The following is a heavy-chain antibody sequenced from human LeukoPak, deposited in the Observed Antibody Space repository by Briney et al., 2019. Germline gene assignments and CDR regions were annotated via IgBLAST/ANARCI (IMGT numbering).Heavy chain of an antibody. J-gene: IGHJ5*02. CDR2: IRGKGYGETT. D-gene: IGHD4-11*01. V-gene: IGHV3-49*04. CDR1: GFSLDDYA. Sequence: GGSLRLSCTASGFSLDDYAMSWVRQAPGKGLEWVGLIRGKGYGETTEYAASVKGRFTISRDDSKSMAYLEMNSLKTEDTAVYYCTRVGYSNYLNWFDPWGQGTLVTVSS. CDR3: TRVGYSNYLNWFDP.